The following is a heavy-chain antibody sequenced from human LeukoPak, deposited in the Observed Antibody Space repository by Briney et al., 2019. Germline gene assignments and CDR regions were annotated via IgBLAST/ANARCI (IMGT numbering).Heavy chain of an antibody. CDR1: GASISSYY. D-gene: IGHD6-19*01. J-gene: IGHJ4*02. V-gene: IGHV4-59*01. CDR3: ARDRGGWADY. CDR2: IYYSGST. Sequence: SETLSLTCTVSGASISSYYWSWIRQSPGKGLEWIGYIYYSGSTNYNPSLKSRVTISVDTSKNQFSLKLSSVTAADTAVYYCARDRGGWADYWGQGTLVTVSS.